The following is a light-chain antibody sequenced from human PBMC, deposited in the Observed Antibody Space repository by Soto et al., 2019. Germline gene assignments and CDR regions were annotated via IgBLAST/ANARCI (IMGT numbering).Light chain of an antibody. J-gene: IGLJ2*01. CDR3: GTWDNSLSAGV. CDR2: DND. Sequence: QSVLTQPPSVSAAPGQKVTISCSGSTSNIGDNYVSWYQQLPGAAPKVLIYDNDKRLSGIPDRFSGSKSGTSATLGITGLQTGDEGDYYCGTWDNSLSAGVFGGGTQLTVL. V-gene: IGLV1-51*01. CDR1: TSNIGDNY.